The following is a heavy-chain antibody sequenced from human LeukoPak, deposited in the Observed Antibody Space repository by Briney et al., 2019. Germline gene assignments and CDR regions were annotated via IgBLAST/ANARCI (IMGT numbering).Heavy chain of an antibody. CDR3: ARHGPGYSSVFDY. J-gene: IGHJ4*02. Sequence: SETLSLTCTVSGGSITNYYWSWIRQPPGKGLGWIGYLYYTGSTNYNPSLKSRVTISVDMSKNQFSLKLRSMTAADTAVYYCARHGPGYSSVFDYWGQGTLVTVSS. CDR2: LYYTGST. CDR1: GGSITNYY. D-gene: IGHD6-19*01. V-gene: IGHV4-59*08.